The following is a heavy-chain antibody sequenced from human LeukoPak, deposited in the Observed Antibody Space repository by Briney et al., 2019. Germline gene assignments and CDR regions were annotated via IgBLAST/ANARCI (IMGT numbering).Heavy chain of an antibody. CDR2: IYYSGST. Sequence: PSETLSLTCTVSGGSISSYYWSWIRQPPGKGLEWIGYIYYSGSTNYNPSLKSRVTISVDTSKNQFSLKLSSVTAADTAVYYCARGTIFGVANPWGQGTLVTVSS. CDR3: ARGTIFGVANP. J-gene: IGHJ5*02. D-gene: IGHD3-3*01. CDR1: GGSISSYY. V-gene: IGHV4-59*01.